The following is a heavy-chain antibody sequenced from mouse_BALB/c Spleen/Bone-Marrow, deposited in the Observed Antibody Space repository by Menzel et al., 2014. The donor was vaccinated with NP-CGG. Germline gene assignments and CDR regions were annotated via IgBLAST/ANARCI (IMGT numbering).Heavy chain of an antibody. V-gene: IGHV14-3*02. D-gene: IGHD2-3*01. Sequence: EVKLVESGAELVKPGASVKLSCTASGFNIKDTYMHWVKQRPEQGLEWIGRIDPVNGNTKYDPKFQGKATVTADTSSNTAYLQLSSLTSEDTAVYYCARWLLPYGLDYWGQGTSVTVSS. CDR2: IDPVNGNT. CDR3: ARWLLPYGLDY. CDR1: GFNIKDTY. J-gene: IGHJ4*01.